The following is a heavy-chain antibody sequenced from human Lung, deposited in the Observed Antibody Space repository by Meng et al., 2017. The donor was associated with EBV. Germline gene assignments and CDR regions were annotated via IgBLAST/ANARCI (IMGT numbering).Heavy chain of an antibody. Sequence: QGQLQGSGPGLVKPSHTLSLTCTVSGGSISSGDYYWSWIRQPPGKGLEWIGYIYYSGSTYYNPSLKSRVTISVDTSKNQFSLKLSSVTAADTAVYYCATIKERTTVTPFDYWGQGTLVTVSS. CDR1: GGSISSGDYY. J-gene: IGHJ4*02. V-gene: IGHV4-30-4*01. CDR3: ATIKERTTVTPFDY. D-gene: IGHD4-17*01. CDR2: IYYSGST.